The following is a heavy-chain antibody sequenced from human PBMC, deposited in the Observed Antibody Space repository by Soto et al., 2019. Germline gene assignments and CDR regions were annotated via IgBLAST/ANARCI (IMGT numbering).Heavy chain of an antibody. CDR1: GYTFTSYG. D-gene: IGHD6-19*01. CDR2: INPNSGGT. CDR3: ARDLLVATPGRSSGWYWSLGY. V-gene: IGHV1-2*04. Sequence: GASVKVSCKASGYTFTSYGISWVRQAPGQGLEWMGWINPNSGGTNYAQKFQGWVTMTRDTSISTAYMELSRLRSDDTAVYYCARDLLVATPGRSSGWYWSLGYWGQGTLVTVSS. J-gene: IGHJ4*02.